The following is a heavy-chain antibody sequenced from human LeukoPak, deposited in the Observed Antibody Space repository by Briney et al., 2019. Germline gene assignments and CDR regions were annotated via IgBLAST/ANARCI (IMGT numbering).Heavy chain of an antibody. D-gene: IGHD3-3*01. Sequence: ASVKVSCKASGGTFSSYAISWVRQAPGQGLEWMGGIIPIFGTANYAQKFQGRVTITTDESTSTAYMELSSLRSEDTAVYYCARERTGDFWSGYYGYWGQGTLVTVSS. J-gene: IGHJ4*02. V-gene: IGHV1-69*05. CDR2: IIPIFGTA. CDR1: GGTFSSYA. CDR3: ARERTGDFWSGYYGY.